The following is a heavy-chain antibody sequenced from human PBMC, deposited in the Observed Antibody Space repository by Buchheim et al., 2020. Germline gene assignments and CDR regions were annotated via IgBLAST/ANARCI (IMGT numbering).Heavy chain of an antibody. CDR3: ARSSYYDILTGYYLDYYYYDMDV. CDR1: GGSISSYY. Sequence: QVQLQESGPGLVKPSETLSLTCTVSGGSISSYYWSWIRQPPGKGLEWIGYIYYSGSTNYNPSLKSRVTISVDTSKNQFSLKLSSVTAADTAVYYCARSSYYDILTGYYLDYYYYDMDVWGQGTT. V-gene: IGHV4-59*01. D-gene: IGHD3-9*01. CDR2: IYYSGST. J-gene: IGHJ6*02.